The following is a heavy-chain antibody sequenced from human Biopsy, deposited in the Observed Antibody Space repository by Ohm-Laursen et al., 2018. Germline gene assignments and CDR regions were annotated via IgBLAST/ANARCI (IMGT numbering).Heavy chain of an antibody. D-gene: IGHD1-26*01. CDR3: ARGPHSGSHSCFDY. J-gene: IGHJ4*02. Sequence: SSVTVSCQASGGTFINYAISWVRQAPGQGLEWMGGIIPMFGTANYAQMFQDRVTISADESTSTSYMELSSLTTEDTAIYYCARGPHSGSHSCFDYWGRGTLVTVSS. CDR1: GGTFINYA. CDR2: IIPMFGTA. V-gene: IGHV1-69*01.